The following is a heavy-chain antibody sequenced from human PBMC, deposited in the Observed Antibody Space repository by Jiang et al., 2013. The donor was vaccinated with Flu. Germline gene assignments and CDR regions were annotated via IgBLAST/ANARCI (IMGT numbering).Heavy chain of an antibody. CDR3: ARDLRRYGDWILFDAFDL. Sequence: GAEVKKPGASVRVSCKASGYKFDDYGVSWLRQAPGQGLEWLGAISLNNGNINYAQKVQGRLTVTTDTSTTTVFMDLTSLTSDDTAIYFCARDLRRYGDWILFDAFDLWGQGTMVTVSA. V-gene: IGHV1-18*01. D-gene: IGHD3-9*01. CDR2: ISLNNGNI. J-gene: IGHJ3*01. CDR1: GYKFDDYG.